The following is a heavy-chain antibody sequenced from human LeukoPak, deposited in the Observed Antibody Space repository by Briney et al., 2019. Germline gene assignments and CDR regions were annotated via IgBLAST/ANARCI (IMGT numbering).Heavy chain of an antibody. CDR2: IKQDGSEK. Sequence: GGSLRLSCAASGFTFSSYWMSWVRQAPGKGLEWVANIKQDGSEKYYVDSVRGRFTISRDNAKNSLYLQMNSLRAEDTAVYYCARANDVLLWFGELASTDFDYWGQGTLVTVSS. J-gene: IGHJ4*02. D-gene: IGHD3-10*01. CDR1: GFTFSSYW. V-gene: IGHV3-7*01. CDR3: ARANDVLLWFGELASTDFDY.